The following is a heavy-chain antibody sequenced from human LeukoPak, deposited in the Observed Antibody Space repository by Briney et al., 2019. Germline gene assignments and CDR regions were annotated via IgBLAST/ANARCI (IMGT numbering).Heavy chain of an antibody. D-gene: IGHD4-17*01. Sequence: GGSLRLSCAASGFTFSTYAMSWVRQAPGKGLEWVSSMRGSDGNTYYADSVKGRFAISRDNSKNTLYLQMNSLRVEDTAVYYCAKDVFGDYGCLDYWGQGTLVTVSS. CDR2: MRGSDGNT. V-gene: IGHV3-23*01. CDR1: GFTFSTYA. J-gene: IGHJ4*02. CDR3: AKDVFGDYGCLDY.